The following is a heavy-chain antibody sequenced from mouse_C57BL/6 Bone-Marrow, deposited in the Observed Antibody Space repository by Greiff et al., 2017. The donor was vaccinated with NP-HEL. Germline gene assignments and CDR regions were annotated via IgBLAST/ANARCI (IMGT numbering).Heavy chain of an antibody. CDR1: GFSLTSYA. J-gene: IGHJ1*03. D-gene: IGHD4-1*01. Sequence: QVQLQQSGPGLVAPSQSLPITCTVSGFSLTSYAISWVRQPPGKGLEWLGVIWTGGGTNYNSALKSRLSISKDNSKSQVFLKMNSLQTDDTARYYCARTPNCGYWYFDVWGTGTTVTVSS. CDR2: IWTGGGT. V-gene: IGHV2-9-1*01. CDR3: ARTPNCGYWYFDV.